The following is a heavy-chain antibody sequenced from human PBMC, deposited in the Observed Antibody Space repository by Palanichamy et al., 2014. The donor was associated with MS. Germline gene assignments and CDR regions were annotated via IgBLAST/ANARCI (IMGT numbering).Heavy chain of an antibody. J-gene: IGHJ4*02. V-gene: IGHV3-72*01. CDR2: SRNKANSYTT. Sequence: EVQLVESGGGLVQPGGSLRLSCAASGFIFSDHYMDWVRQAPGKGPEWVGRSRNKANSYTTQFAASVRGRFTISRDESRNSLYLQMNSLKTEDTAVYYCARLVYGGDAHYYFDYWGQGTLVTASS. CDR1: GFIFSDHY. CDR3: ARLVYGGDAHYYFDY. D-gene: IGHD4-23*01.